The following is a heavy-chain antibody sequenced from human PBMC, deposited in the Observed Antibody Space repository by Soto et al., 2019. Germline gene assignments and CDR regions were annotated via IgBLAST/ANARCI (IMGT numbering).Heavy chain of an antibody. V-gene: IGHV4-39*01. CDR3: ARVPDY. Sequence: SETLSLTCSVSGGSISSSSYFWGWIRQPPGKGLEWIGSIYYSGSTYYNPSLKSRVTVSVDTSKNQFSLKLSSVTAADTAVYYCARVPDYWGQGTLVTVSS. J-gene: IGHJ4*02. CDR2: IYYSGST. CDR1: GGSISSSSYF.